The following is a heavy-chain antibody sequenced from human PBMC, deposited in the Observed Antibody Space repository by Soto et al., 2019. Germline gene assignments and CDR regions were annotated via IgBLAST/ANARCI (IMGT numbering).Heavy chain of an antibody. D-gene: IGHD4-17*01. Sequence: EVQLLESGGGLVQPGGSLRLSCAASGFTFSSYAMSWVRQAPGKGLEWVSAISGSGGSTYYADSVKGRFTISRDNAKNTLYLQMNSLRAEDTAVYYCARVDDYGDYYFDYWGQGTLVTVSS. CDR1: GFTFSSYA. CDR3: ARVDDYGDYYFDY. CDR2: ISGSGGST. J-gene: IGHJ4*02. V-gene: IGHV3-23*01.